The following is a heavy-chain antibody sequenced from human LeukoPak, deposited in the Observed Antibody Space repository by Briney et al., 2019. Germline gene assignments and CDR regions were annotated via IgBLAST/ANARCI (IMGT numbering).Heavy chain of an antibody. CDR3: ARTAVAGIDY. J-gene: IGHJ4*02. D-gene: IGHD6-19*01. CDR2: IYYSGST. CDR1: GGSISSYY. Sequence: SETLYLTCTVSGGSISSYYWSWIRQPPGKGLEWIGYIYYSGSTNYNPSLKSRVTISVDTSKNQFSLKLSSVTAADTAVYYYARTAVAGIDYWGQGTLVTVSS. V-gene: IGHV4-59*01.